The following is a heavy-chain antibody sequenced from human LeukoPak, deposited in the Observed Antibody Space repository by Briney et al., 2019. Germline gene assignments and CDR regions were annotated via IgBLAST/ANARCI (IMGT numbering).Heavy chain of an antibody. D-gene: IGHD1-26*01. V-gene: IGHV3-23*01. CDR3: AKEEWELLPDLYYGMDV. CDR1: GSTFSSYA. J-gene: IGHJ6*02. Sequence: GGSLRLSCAASGSTFSSYAMSWVRQAPGKGLEWVSAISGSGGSTYYADSVKGRFTISRDNSKNTLYLQMNSLRAEDTAAYYCAKEEWELLPDLYYGMDVWGQGTTVTVSS. CDR2: ISGSGGST.